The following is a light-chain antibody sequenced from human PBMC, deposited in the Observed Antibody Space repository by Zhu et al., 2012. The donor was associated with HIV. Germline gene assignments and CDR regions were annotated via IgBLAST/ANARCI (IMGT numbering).Light chain of an antibody. Sequence: DIQLTQSPSFLSASVGDRVTISCRASQGISNYLAWYHQKPGKAPKLLIYAASILQSGVPSRFSGSGSGTEFTLTISSLQPEDFATYYCQHLTIYPTFGGGSKGGDET. CDR2: AAS. CDR1: QGISNY. V-gene: IGKV1-9*01. J-gene: IGKJ4*01. CDR3: QHLTIYPT.